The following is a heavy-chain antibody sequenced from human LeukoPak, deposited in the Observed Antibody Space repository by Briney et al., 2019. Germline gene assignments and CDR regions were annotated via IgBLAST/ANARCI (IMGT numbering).Heavy chain of an antibody. CDR2: IYPSGTT. D-gene: IGHD6-19*01. J-gene: IGHJ6*02. V-gene: IGHV4-4*07. Sequence: PSETPSLTCTVSGGSMSSYYWSWIRQPAGKGLEWIGRIYPSGTTNYNPSLKSRVTMSVDTSKNQFSLKLSSVTAADTAVYYCARGGYSSGWDYYAMDVWGQGTTVTVSS. CDR1: GGSMSSYY. CDR3: ARGGYSSGWDYYAMDV.